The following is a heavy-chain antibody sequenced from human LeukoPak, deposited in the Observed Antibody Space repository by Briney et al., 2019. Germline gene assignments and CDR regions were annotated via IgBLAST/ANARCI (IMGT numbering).Heavy chain of an antibody. J-gene: IGHJ4*02. V-gene: IGHV4-39*01. D-gene: IGHD3-10*01. CDR2: IYYSGST. CDR1: GGSISSSSYY. Sequence: SETLSLTCTVSGGSISSSSYYWGWIRQPPGKGLEWFGSIYYSGSTYYNPSLKSRVTISVDTSKSQFSLKLSSVTAADTAVYYCARSSLLWFGELLGTHDYWGQGTLVTVSS. CDR3: ARSSLLWFGELLGTHDY.